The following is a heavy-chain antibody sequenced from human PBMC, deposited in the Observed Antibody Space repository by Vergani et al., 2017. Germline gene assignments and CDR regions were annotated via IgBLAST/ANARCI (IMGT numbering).Heavy chain of an antibody. D-gene: IGHD6-13*01. CDR1: EFTFSNYA. V-gene: IGHV3-23*01. CDR2: ISGSGVSA. CDR3: AGDTHSWQRADR. J-gene: IGHJ5*02. Sequence: EVQLLESGGGLVQPGGSLRLTCAASEFTFSNYAMNWVRQAPGKGLEWVSGISGSGVSAYYTDSVKGRFTISRDNSKNMLFLQMNNLRTEDTAIYYCAGDTHSWQRADRWGQGTLVTVSS.